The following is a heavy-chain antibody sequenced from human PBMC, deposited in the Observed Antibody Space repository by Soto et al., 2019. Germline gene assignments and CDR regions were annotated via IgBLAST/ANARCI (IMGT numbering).Heavy chain of an antibody. Sequence: PSETLSLTCAVSGGSISSGGYSWSWIRQPPGKGLEWIGYIYHSGSTYYNPSLKSRVTISVDRSKNQFSLKLSSVTAADTAVYYCARVMGVVPAAGFDPWGQGTLVTVS. V-gene: IGHV4-30-2*01. J-gene: IGHJ5*02. CDR1: GGSISSGGYS. CDR3: ARVMGVVPAAGFDP. D-gene: IGHD2-2*01. CDR2: IYHSGST.